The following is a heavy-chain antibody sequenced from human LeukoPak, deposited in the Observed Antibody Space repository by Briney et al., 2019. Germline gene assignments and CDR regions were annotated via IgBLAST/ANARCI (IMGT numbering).Heavy chain of an antibody. V-gene: IGHV1-69*06. J-gene: IGHJ3*01. CDR2: IIPVFDRP. Sequence: ASVKVSCKTTGGRFKSYGFSWVRQAPGQGLEWMGGIIPVFDRPTYAQKFEGRVTITADKSTNTTYMEISSLTSDDTAVYYCAGDAQWELRAFDVWGQGTMVIVSS. D-gene: IGHD1-26*01. CDR3: AGDAQWELRAFDV. CDR1: GGRFKSYG.